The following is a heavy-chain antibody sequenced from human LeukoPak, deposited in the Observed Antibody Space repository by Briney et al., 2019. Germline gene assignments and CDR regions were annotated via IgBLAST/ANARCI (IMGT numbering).Heavy chain of an antibody. V-gene: IGHV4-4*08. CDR1: GGSIHNNY. J-gene: IGHJ5*02. CDR3: ARNLDT. CDR2: MYSSGKS. Sequence: KSSETLSLTCTVSGGSIHNNYWSWIRQPPGKGLEWIGSMYSSGKSDYSPSLKNRVTMSVDTSKSQFSLKLSSVTAADTAFYYCARNLDTWGQGNLVTVSS.